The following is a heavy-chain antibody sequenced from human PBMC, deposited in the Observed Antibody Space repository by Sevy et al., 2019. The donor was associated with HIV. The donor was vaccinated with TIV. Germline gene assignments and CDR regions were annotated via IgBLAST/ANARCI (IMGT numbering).Heavy chain of an antibody. CDR3: AGAGMSGEGALYWFDP. D-gene: IGHD2-15*01. CDR2: ISYDGSNK. Sequence: GGSLRLSCAASGFTFSSYAMHWVRQAPGKGLEWVAVISYDGSNKYYADSVKGRFTISRDNSKNTLYLQMNSLRAEDRAVYYCAGAGMSGEGALYWFDPWGQGTLVTVSS. J-gene: IGHJ5*02. CDR1: GFTFSSYA. V-gene: IGHV3-30-3*01.